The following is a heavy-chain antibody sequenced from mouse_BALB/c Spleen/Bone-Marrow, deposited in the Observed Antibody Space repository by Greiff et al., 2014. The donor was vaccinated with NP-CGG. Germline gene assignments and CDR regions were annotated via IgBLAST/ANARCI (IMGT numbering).Heavy chain of an antibody. CDR1: GFSLTSYG. CDR3: ARALYYYGSSYYTMDY. D-gene: IGHD1-1*01. Sequence: VQRVESGPGLVAPSQSLSIACTVSGFSLTSYGVHWVRQPPGKGLEWLGAIWAGGSTDYNSALMSRLSISKDNSKSQVFLKMNSLQTDDTAMYYCARALYYYGSSYYTMDYWDQGTSVIVSS. CDR2: IWAGGST. J-gene: IGHJ4*01. V-gene: IGHV2-9*02.